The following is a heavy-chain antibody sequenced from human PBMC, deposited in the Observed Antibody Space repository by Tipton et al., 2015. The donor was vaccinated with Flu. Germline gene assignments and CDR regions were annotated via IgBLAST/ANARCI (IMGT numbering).Heavy chain of an antibody. D-gene: IGHD2-15*01. CDR1: GGSINSYY. CDR2: VYNSGQT. CDR3: ARARPDTYCNGSGCHPWPDGFDI. J-gene: IGHJ3*02. V-gene: IGHV4-59*01. Sequence: TLSLTCSVSGGSINSYYWNWIRQSPGKGLEWIGYVYNSGQTKYNPPLKSRVTMSVDTSENQVSLKVTSVTAADTAVYHCARARPDTYCNGSGCHPWPDGFDIWGQGTLVTVSS.